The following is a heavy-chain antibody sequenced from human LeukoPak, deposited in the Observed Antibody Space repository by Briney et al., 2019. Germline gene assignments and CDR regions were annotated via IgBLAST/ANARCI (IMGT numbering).Heavy chain of an antibody. CDR1: GDSISRGSYY. CDR3: ARRGLGATGSDY. J-gene: IGHJ4*02. Sequence: KPSETLTLTCTVYGDSISRGSYYWDWIRQPPGKGLDWIGSIYSSGSTYYSPSLKSRVTISVETSSNQFSLKLSSVTAADMAVYYCARRGLGATGSDYWGQGTLVTVSS. V-gene: IGHV4-39*01. D-gene: IGHD1-26*01. CDR2: IYSSGST.